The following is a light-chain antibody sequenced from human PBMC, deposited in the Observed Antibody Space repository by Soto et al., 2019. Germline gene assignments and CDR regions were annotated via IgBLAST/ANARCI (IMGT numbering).Light chain of an antibody. CDR1: SSDVGNSNF. CDR2: EGT. J-gene: IGLJ3*02. CDR3: CSYAGRPTWV. Sequence: QSALTQPASVSGSPGQSITISCPGTSSDVGNSNFVSWYQHHPGKAPKLMIYEGTKLSSGVSNRFSGSKSGNTASLSISGLQAEDEADYYCCSYAGRPTWVFGGGTKLTGL. V-gene: IGLV2-23*01.